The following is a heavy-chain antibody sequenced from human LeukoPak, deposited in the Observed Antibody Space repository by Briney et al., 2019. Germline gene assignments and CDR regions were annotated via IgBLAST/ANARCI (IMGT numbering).Heavy chain of an antibody. J-gene: IGHJ4*02. D-gene: IGHD6-6*01. CDR3: ARSYSRSSHFDN. CDR1: GDSVSNYF. Sequence: SETLSLTCTVSGDSVSNYFWSWIRQPPGKGLEWIGYIYTSGSTNYNPSLKSRVTISVDTSENQFSLKLTSVTAADTAVYYCARSYSRSSHFDNWGQGTLVTVSS. V-gene: IGHV4-4*09. CDR2: IYTSGST.